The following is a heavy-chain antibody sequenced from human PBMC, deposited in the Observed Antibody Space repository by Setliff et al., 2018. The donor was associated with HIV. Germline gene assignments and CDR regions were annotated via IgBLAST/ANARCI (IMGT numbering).Heavy chain of an antibody. CDR1: GGSISSDNW. CDR3: ARGHCSGTNCYGVDYYGMDV. Sequence: PSETLSLTCAVSGGSISSDNWWTWVRQAPGKGLEWIGEIYHSEYTNYNPSLKSRVSMSVDKSKNQFSVKLTSVTAADTAVYYCARGHCSGTNCYGVDYYGMDVWGQGTTGTVS. J-gene: IGHJ6*02. CDR2: IYHSEYT. D-gene: IGHD2-2*01. V-gene: IGHV4-4*02.